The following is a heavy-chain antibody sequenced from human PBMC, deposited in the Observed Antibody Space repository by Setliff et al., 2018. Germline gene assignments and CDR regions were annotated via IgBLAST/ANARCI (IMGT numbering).Heavy chain of an antibody. Sequence: LRLSCAASGFTSSSYEMNWVRQAPGKGLEWISYISGSGSTIYYADSVKGRFTISKDNAKNSLYLQMNNLRAEDTALYFCARDASGSYGTEYFQHWGQGTLVTVSS. CDR2: ISGSGSTI. CDR3: ARDASGSYGTEYFQH. J-gene: IGHJ1*01. CDR1: GFTSSSYE. D-gene: IGHD1-26*01. V-gene: IGHV3-48*03.